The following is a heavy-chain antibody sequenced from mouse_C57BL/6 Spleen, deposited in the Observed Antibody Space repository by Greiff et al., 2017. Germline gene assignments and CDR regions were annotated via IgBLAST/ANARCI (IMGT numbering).Heavy chain of an antibody. Sequence: EVHLVESGGGLVQPGESLKLSCESNEYEFPSHDMSWVRKTPEKRLELVAAINSDGGSTYYSDTMERRFIISRDNTKKTLYLQMSSLRSEDTALYYCARGGGRSDWYFDVWGTGTTVTVSS. CDR2: INSDGGST. V-gene: IGHV5-2*01. J-gene: IGHJ1*03. CDR3: ARGGGRSDWYFDV. CDR1: EYEFPSHD. D-gene: IGHD1-1*01.